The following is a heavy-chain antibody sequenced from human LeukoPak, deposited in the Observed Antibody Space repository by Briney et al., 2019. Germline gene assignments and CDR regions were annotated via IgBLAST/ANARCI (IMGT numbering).Heavy chain of an antibody. D-gene: IGHD2-15*01. CDR2: VSAYNGNT. CDR3: AKDCSGGTCYFDY. V-gene: IGHV1-18*01. CDR1: GYSFTSYG. Sequence: ASVKVSCKASGYSFTSYGISWVRQAPGQGLEWVRWVSAYNGNTNSAQKFQGRVTMTTDTSTSTAYMELRRVRSDDTAVYYCAKDCSGGTCYFDYWGQGTLVTVSS. J-gene: IGHJ4*02.